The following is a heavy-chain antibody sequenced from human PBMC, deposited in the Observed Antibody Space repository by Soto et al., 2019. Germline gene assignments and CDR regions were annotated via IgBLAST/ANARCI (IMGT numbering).Heavy chain of an antibody. CDR1: GFTVSSNY. CDR2: IYSGGST. V-gene: IGHV3-66*01. Sequence: GGSLRLSCAASGFTVSSNYISWVRQAPGKGLERVSLIYSGGSTYYADSVKGRFTISRDNSKNTLYLQMNSLRAEDTALYYCARVNNYFRSAYYNSYYYYMDVWGKGTTVTVSS. CDR3: ARVNNYFRSAYYNSYYYYMDV. J-gene: IGHJ6*03. D-gene: IGHD3-3*01.